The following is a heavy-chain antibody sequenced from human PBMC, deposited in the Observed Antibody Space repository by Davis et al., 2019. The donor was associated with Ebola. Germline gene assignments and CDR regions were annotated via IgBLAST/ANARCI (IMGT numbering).Heavy chain of an antibody. D-gene: IGHD6-13*01. J-gene: IGHJ4*02. CDR1: GYTFTSYA. Sequence: AASVKVSCKASGYTFTSYAMHWVRQAPGQRLEWMGWINAGNGNTKYSQKFQGRVTMTRDTSTSTVYMELSSLRSEDTAVYYCARAVGSSSWYPLGYWGQGTLVTVSS. CDR2: INAGNGNT. V-gene: IGHV1-3*01. CDR3: ARAVGSSSWYPLGY.